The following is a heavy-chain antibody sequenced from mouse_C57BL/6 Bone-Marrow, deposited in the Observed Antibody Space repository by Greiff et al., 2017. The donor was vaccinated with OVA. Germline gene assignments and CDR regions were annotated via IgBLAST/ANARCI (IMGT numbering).Heavy chain of an antibody. CDR1: GFTFSSYG. CDR3: ARDWCYFDY. Sequence: EVKLQESGGDLVKPGGSLKLSCAASGFTFSSYGMSWVRQTPDKRLEWVATISSGGSYTYYPDSVKGRFTISRDNATNTLYLQMSSLKSEDTAMYSCARDWCYFDYWGQGTTLTVSS. D-gene: IGHD1-1*02. CDR2: ISSGGSYT. V-gene: IGHV5-6*01. J-gene: IGHJ2*01.